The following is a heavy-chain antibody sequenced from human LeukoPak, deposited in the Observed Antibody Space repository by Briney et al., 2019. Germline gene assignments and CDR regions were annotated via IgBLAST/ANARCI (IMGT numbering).Heavy chain of an antibody. D-gene: IGHD3-22*01. CDR2: IIPIFGTA. Sequence: SVKVSCKASGGTFSSYAISWVRQAPGQGLEWMGSIIPIFGTANYAQKFQGRVTITTDESTSTAYMELSSLRSEDTAVYYGARSGPMIVADLDYWGQGTLVTVSS. J-gene: IGHJ4*02. CDR3: ARSGPMIVADLDY. CDR1: GGTFSSYA. V-gene: IGHV1-69*05.